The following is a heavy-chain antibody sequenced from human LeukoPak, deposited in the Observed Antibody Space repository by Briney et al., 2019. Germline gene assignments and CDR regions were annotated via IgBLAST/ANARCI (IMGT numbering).Heavy chain of an antibody. J-gene: IGHJ4*02. V-gene: IGHV1-8*01. CDR3: ARGNLDY. CDR1: GYTFTTYD. CDR2: LNPNSGNT. Sequence: ASVKVSCKASGYTFTTYDINWVRQATGQGLEWMGWLNPNSGNTDYAQKFQGRVTVTRNTSINTAYMELSSLRSDDSAVYHCARGNLDYWGQGTLITVSS.